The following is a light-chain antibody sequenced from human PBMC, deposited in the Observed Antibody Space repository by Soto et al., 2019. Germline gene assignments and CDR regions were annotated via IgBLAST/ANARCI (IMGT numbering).Light chain of an antibody. J-gene: IGKJ1*01. Sequence: EIVMTQSPATLSVSPGERANLSCRASQSVSNKLTWYQQKPGQAPKLLIYGASTRANGITAKFSGNRSGTEFTLTISSLQSEDFAVYYCQQYNNWPKTFGQGTKV. CDR1: QSVSNK. V-gene: IGKV3-15*01. CDR3: QQYNNWPKT. CDR2: GAS.